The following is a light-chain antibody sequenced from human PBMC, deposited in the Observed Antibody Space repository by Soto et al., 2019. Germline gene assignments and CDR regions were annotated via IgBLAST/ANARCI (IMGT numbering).Light chain of an antibody. Sequence: EIVMTQSPATLSVSPGERVTLSCRASQSVSSDLAWYQQKPGQGPRLLIYGASTRATGIPARFSGSGSGTEFTLTISSLQSEDFAVYYCQQYNICPGTFGQGTKVEIK. J-gene: IGKJ1*01. CDR2: GAS. CDR1: QSVSSD. CDR3: QQYNICPGT. V-gene: IGKV3-15*01.